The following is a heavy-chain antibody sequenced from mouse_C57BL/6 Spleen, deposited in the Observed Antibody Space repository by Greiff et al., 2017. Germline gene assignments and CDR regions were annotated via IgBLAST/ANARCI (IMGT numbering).Heavy chain of an antibody. CDR1: GFTFSSYA. CDR2: ISDGGSYT. CDR3: ARYDSSMDY. D-gene: IGHD2-4*01. Sequence: DVMLVESGGGLVKPGGSLKLSCAASGFTFSSYAMSWVRQTPEKRLEWVATISDGGSYTYYPDNVKGRFTISRDNAKNNLYLQMSHLKSEDTAMYYCARYDSSMDYWGQGTSVTVSS. V-gene: IGHV5-4*03. J-gene: IGHJ4*01.